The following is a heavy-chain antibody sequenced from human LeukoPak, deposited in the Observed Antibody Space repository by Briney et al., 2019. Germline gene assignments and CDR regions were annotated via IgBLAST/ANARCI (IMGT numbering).Heavy chain of an antibody. CDR3: ARIGGDWDFDY. J-gene: IGHJ4*02. Sequence: ASVKVSCKASGYTFTGYYMHWVRQAPGQGLEWMGWMNPNSGNTGYAQKFQGRVTMTRNTSISTAYMELSSLRSEDTAVYYCARIGGDWDFDYWGQGTLVTVSS. CDR1: GYTFTGYY. D-gene: IGHD2-21*02. V-gene: IGHV1-8*02. CDR2: MNPNSGNT.